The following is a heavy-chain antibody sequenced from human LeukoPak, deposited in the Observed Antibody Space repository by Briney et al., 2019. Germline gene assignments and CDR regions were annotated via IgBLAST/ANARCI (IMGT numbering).Heavy chain of an antibody. CDR1: GFTFTYYW. D-gene: IGHD3-22*01. Sequence: PGGSLRLSCVASGFTFTYYWMSWVRQAPGKGLEWVANIKQDGSAKYYVDSVKGRFTISRDNAKNSLYLQMNSLRAEDTAVYYCARCPYYYDSSGYRSFDAFDIWGQGTMVTVSS. J-gene: IGHJ3*02. CDR3: ARCPYYYDSSGYRSFDAFDI. CDR2: IKQDGSAK. V-gene: IGHV3-7*01.